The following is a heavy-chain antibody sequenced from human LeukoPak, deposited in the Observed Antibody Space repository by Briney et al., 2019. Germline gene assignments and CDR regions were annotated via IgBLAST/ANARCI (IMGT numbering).Heavy chain of an antibody. CDR3: ARGYTAMVSAPDY. CDR1: GFTFNSSW. Sequence: GGSLRLSCAASGFTFNSSWMSWVRQAPGKGLEWVADIKQDGSEKYYVDSVKGRFTISRDNAQNTLNLQMNSLRAEDTAVYYCARGYTAMVSAPDYWGQGTLVTVSS. V-gene: IGHV3-7*01. J-gene: IGHJ4*02. D-gene: IGHD5-18*01. CDR2: IKQDGSEK.